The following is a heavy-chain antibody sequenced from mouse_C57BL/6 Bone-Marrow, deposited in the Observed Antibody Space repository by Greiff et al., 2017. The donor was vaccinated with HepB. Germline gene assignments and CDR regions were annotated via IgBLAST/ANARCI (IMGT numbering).Heavy chain of an antibody. CDR3: ARDYYGSRSWFAY. D-gene: IGHD1-1*01. CDR2: IWGVGST. Sequence: QVQLKESGPGLVAPSQSLSITCTVSGFSLTSYGVDWVRQSPGKGLEWLGVIWGVGSTNYNSALKSRLSISKDNSKSQVFLKMNSLQTDDTAMYYCARDYYGSRSWFAYWGQGTLVTVSA. J-gene: IGHJ3*01. V-gene: IGHV2-6*01. CDR1: GFSLTSYG.